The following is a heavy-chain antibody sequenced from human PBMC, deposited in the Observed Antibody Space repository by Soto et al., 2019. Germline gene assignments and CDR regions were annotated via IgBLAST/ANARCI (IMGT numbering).Heavy chain of an antibody. J-gene: IGHJ6*01. D-gene: IGHD7-27*01. CDR1: GYSFTRYW. V-gene: IGHV5-51*01. CDR2: VFPDDSDV. Sequence: GESLKISCKGSGYSFTRYWIGWVRQMPGKGLELMGIVFPDDSDVRYSPSFQGQATISADKSINTAYLQWSALKASDTAMYYCARHLTGDLGRAMDVWGQGTTVTVAS. CDR3: ARHLTGDLGRAMDV.